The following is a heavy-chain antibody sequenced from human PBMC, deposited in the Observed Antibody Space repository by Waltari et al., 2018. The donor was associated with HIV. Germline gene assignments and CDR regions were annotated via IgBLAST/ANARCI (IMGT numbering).Heavy chain of an antibody. J-gene: IGHJ3*02. CDR2: ISFDGSKK. Sequence: QVQLVESGGGVVQPGMSLRLSCAASGFTFSSYGLHWVRQRPGKRLEWVAVISFDGSKKYYADSVKGRFAISRDNSKNTLYLQMNSLRPEDTAVFYCAKSMPGLGLGAFDIWGQGTMVTVSS. CDR3: AKSMPGLGLGAFDI. D-gene: IGHD3-16*01. CDR1: GFTFSSYG. V-gene: IGHV3-30*18.